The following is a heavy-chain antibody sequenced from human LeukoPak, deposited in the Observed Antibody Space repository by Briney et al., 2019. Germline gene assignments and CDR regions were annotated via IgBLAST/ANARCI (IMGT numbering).Heavy chain of an antibody. CDR1: GFTFSSYA. V-gene: IGHV3-30-3*01. D-gene: IGHD5-18*01. CDR2: ISYDGSNK. Sequence: GGSLRLSCAASGFTFSSYAMHWVCQAPGKGVEWVAVISYDGSNKYYADSVKGRFTISRDNSKNTLYLQMNSLRAEDTAVYYCARSGYSYGSYSFDYWGQGTLVTVSS. J-gene: IGHJ4*02. CDR3: ARSGYSYGSYSFDY.